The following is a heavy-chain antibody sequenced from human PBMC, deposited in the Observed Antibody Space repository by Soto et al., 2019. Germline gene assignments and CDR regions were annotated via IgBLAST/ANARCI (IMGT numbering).Heavy chain of an antibody. J-gene: IGHJ6*02. CDR2: INSDGSNT. CDR1: GFTFSSYW. Sequence: EVQLVESGGGLVQPGGSLRLSCAASGFTFSSYWMHWFRQAPGKGLVWVSRINSDGSNTSYADSVKGRFTISRDNAKNSLYLQMNSLRAEDTAVYYCARGGIYGDYWREYYGMDVWGQGTTVTVSS. D-gene: IGHD4-17*01. CDR3: ARGGIYGDYWREYYGMDV. V-gene: IGHV3-74*01.